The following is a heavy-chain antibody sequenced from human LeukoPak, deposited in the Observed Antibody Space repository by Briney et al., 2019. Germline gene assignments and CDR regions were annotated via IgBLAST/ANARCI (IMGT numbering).Heavy chain of an antibody. CDR1: GGSISGFY. J-gene: IGHJ4*02. V-gene: IGHV4-59*08. CDR3: ASVATIGNGAPYYFDY. CDR2: IYYSGNT. Sequence: PSETLSLTCTVSGGSISGFYWSWMRQPPGKGLEWIGYIYYSGNTNYNPSLKSRVTMSVDTSNNQFSLKLSSVTAADTAVYYCASVATIGNGAPYYFDYWGQGTLVTVSS. D-gene: IGHD5-12*01.